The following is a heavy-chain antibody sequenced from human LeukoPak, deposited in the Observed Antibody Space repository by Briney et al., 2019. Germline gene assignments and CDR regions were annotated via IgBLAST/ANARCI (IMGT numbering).Heavy chain of an antibody. J-gene: IGHJ4*02. D-gene: IGHD6-19*01. CDR3: ARVTSAWFTGLGY. V-gene: IGHV3-21*01. CDR1: GFTFSSYS. Sequence: PGRSLRLSCAASGFTFSSYSMNWVRQAPGKGLEWVSSISSSSNYIYYADSVKGRFTISRDNAKNSLYLQMNSLRAEDTAVYYCARVTSAWFTGLGYWGQGTLVAVSS. CDR2: ISSSSNYI.